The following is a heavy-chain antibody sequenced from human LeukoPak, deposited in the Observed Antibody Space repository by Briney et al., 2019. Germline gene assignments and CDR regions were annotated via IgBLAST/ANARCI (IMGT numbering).Heavy chain of an antibody. D-gene: IGHD6-13*01. J-gene: IGHJ3*02. CDR1: GYTLTELS. CDR2: FDPEDGET. V-gene: IGHV1-24*01. Sequence: GASVKVSCKVSGYTLTELSMHWVRQAPGKGLEWMVGFDPEDGETIYAQKFQGRVTMTEDTSTDTAYMELSSLRSEDTAVYYCATPRGAAAANAAFDIWGQGTMVTVSS. CDR3: ATPRGAAAANAAFDI.